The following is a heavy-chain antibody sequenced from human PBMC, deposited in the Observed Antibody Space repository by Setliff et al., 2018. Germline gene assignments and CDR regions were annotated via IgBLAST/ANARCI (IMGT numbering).Heavy chain of an antibody. Sequence: GGSLRLSCGASGLTFSSYEMIWVRQAPGKGLEWVSYISDSGTTKYYADSVKGRFTISRDNAKNSLYLQMNSLRAEDTAVYYCAKTRGSNWNFFYYMDVWGKGTTVTVSS. CDR1: GLTFSSYE. V-gene: IGHV3-48*03. CDR3: AKTRGSNWNFFYYMDV. CDR2: ISDSGTTK. D-gene: IGHD1-1*01. J-gene: IGHJ6*03.